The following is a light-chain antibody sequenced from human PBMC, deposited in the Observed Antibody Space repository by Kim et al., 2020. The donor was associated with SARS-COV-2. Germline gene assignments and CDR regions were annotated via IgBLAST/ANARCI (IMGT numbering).Light chain of an antibody. CDR3: ASWDDSLNGQV. CDR2: GTN. V-gene: IGLV1-44*01. Sequence: QSVLTQPPSASVTPGQRVTISCSGSNSNIGSSTVNWYQQLPGTAPKLLIYGTNQRPMGVPDRFSGSKSGTSASLAISGLRSEDESDYYCASWDDSLNGQVFGTGTKVTVL. J-gene: IGLJ1*01. CDR1: NSNIGSST.